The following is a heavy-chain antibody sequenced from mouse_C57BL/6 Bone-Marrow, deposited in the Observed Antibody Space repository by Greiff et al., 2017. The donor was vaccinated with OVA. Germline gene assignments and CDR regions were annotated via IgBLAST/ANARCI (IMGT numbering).Heavy chain of an antibody. CDR3: AGGGRFWYFDV. CDR2: TFYSGIT. CDR1: GFSINSDCY. J-gene: IGHJ1*03. V-gene: IGHV3-3*01. Sequence: VQLKESGPSLVRPSQTLSLTCTVTGFSINSDCYWIWIRQFPGNKLEYIGYTFYSGITYYNPSLESRTYITRDTSTNQFSLKLSSVTNEDTATYYWAGGGRFWYFDVWGTGTTVTVSS.